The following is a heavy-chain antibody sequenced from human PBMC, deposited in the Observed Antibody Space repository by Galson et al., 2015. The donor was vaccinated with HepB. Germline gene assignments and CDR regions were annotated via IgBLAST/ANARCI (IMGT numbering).Heavy chain of an antibody. CDR3: ARSGIAVADPRDYYYYGMDV. D-gene: IGHD6-19*01. CDR2: IIPIFGTA. V-gene: IGHV1-69*13. Sequence: SSVKVSCKASGATFSSYSISWLRQAPGQWLEWMVGIIPIFGTANYAQKFQGRVTITADESTSTAYMELSSLRSEDTAVYYCARSGIAVADPRDYYYYGMDVWGQGTTVTVSS. J-gene: IGHJ6*02. CDR1: GATFSSYS.